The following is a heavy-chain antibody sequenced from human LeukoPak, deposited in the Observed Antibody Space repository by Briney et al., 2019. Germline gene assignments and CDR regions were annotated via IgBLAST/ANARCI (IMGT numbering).Heavy chain of an antibody. J-gene: IGHJ4*02. V-gene: IGHV4-59*01. CDR1: GGSISSYY. D-gene: IGHD3-10*01. CDR2: IYYSGST. CDR3: ASQKEDYYGSGSYSGFDY. Sequence: SETLSLTCTVSGGSISSYYWSWIRQPPGKGLEWIGYIYYSGSTNYNPSLKSRVTISVDTSKNQFSLKLSSVTAADTAVYYCASQKEDYYGSGSYSGFDYWGQGTLVTVSS.